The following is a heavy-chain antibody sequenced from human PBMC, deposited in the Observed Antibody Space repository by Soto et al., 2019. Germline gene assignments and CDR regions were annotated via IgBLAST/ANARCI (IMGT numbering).Heavy chain of an antibody. CDR2: ISGSGGST. D-gene: IGHD6-13*01. Sequence: EVQLLESGGGLVQPGGSLRLSCAASGFTFSNYVMTWVRQAPGKGLEWVSGISGSGGSTYYTDSVKGRFIISRDNSKHTLYVRMNSLRAEDTAVYYCAKGGPSSGSWYPGVDWGQGTLVTVSS. V-gene: IGHV3-23*01. CDR3: AKGGPSSGSWYPGVD. CDR1: GFTFSNYV. J-gene: IGHJ4*02.